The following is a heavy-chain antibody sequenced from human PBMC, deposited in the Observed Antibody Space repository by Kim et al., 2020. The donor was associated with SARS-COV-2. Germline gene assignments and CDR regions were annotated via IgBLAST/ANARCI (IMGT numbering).Heavy chain of an antibody. CDR3: ARVRSLRFLEWSWLNQDYYYYMDV. J-gene: IGHJ6*03. CDR1: GGSISSYY. V-gene: IGHV4-59*01. CDR2: IYYSGST. Sequence: SETLSLTCTVSGGSISSYYWSWIRQPPGKGLEWIGYIYYSGSTNYNPSLKSRVTISVDTSKNQFSLKLSSVTAADTAVYYCARVRSLRFLEWSWLNQDYYYYMDVWGKGTTVTVSS. D-gene: IGHD3-3*01.